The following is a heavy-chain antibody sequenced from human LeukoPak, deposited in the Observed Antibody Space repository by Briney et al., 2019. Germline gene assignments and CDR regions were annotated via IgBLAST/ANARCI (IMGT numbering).Heavy chain of an antibody. CDR1: GFTFSSYA. Sequence: PGGSLRLSXAASGFTFSSYAMGWVRQVPGKGLEWVSTISGSGGSTYYADSAKGRFTISRDNSKNTLCLQMNSLRAEDTAVYYCAKAALITIFGVVPPPHGAWGQGTLVTVSS. V-gene: IGHV3-23*01. D-gene: IGHD3-3*01. CDR3: AKAALITIFGVVPPPHGA. J-gene: IGHJ5*02. CDR2: ISGSGGST.